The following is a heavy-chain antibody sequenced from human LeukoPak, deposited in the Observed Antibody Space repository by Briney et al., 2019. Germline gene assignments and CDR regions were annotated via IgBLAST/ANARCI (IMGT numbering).Heavy chain of an antibody. J-gene: IGHJ4*02. Sequence: SETLSLTCTVSGGSISSGSYYWSWIRQPAGKGLEWIGRIYTSGSTNYNPSLKSRVTMSVDTSKNQFSLKLSSVTAADTAVYYCARDRGTWNDDGFDYWGQGTLVTVSS. V-gene: IGHV4-61*02. CDR3: ARDRGTWNDDGFDY. CDR2: IYTSGST. D-gene: IGHD1-1*01. CDR1: GGSISSGSYY.